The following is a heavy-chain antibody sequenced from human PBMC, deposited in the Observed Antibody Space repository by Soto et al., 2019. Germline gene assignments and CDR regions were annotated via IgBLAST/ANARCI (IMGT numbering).Heavy chain of an antibody. CDR3: ARGRYYSDTTGSPLYDV. J-gene: IGHJ3*01. CDR1: GGSISSYY. CDR2: IYYRGST. V-gene: IGHV4-59*01. D-gene: IGHD3-22*01. Sequence: SETLSLTCSVSGGSISSYYCSWIRQSPGKRLEWIGYIYYRGSTNYNPSLKSRVTMSVGTSKNQFSLKMSSVAAADTAVYYCARGRYYSDTTGSPLYDVWGRGTMVTVS.